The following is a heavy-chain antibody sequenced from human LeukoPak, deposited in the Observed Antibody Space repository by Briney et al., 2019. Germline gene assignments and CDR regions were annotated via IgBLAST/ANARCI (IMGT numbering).Heavy chain of an antibody. V-gene: IGHV1-46*01. CDR1: GYTFTNYY. Sequence: ASVKVSCKASGYTFTNYYIHWARQAPGQGLEWVGIINPSNKITSYAQKFQGRVTMTADTSTTTVYMDMSSLRLEDTAVYYCASELDYWGQGTLVTVSS. J-gene: IGHJ4*02. CDR2: INPSNKIT. CDR3: ASELDY.